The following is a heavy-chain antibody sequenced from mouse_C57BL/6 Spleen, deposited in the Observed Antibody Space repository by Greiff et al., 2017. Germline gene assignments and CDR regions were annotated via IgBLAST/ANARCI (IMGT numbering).Heavy chain of an antibody. D-gene: IGHD1-1*01. Sequence: QVQLQQPGAELVMPGASVKLSCKASGYTFTSYWMHWVKQRPGQGLEWIGEIDPSDSYTNYNQKFKGKSTLTVDKSSSTAYMQLSSLTSEDSAVYYCAMTTVVAIDYWGQGTTLTVSS. CDR1: GYTFTSYW. J-gene: IGHJ2*01. CDR2: IDPSDSYT. V-gene: IGHV1-69*01. CDR3: AMTTVVAIDY.